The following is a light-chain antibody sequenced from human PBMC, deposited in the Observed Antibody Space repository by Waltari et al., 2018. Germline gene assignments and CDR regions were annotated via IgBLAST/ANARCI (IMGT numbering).Light chain of an antibody. CDR1: SSDVGSYNY. CDR2: EVN. Sequence: QSALTQPASVSGSPGQSITISCTGTSSDVGSYNYVAWYQQRPGNAPELLVYEVNTRPSGVFIRVAGSKSGNTASLTISGLQAEDEADYHCCSYAGSSTFVVFGGGTKVTVL. CDR3: CSYAGSSTFVV. J-gene: IGLJ3*02. V-gene: IGLV2-23*02.